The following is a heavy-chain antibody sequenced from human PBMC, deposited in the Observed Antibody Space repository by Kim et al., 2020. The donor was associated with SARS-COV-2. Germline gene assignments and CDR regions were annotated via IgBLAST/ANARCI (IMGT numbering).Heavy chain of an antibody. V-gene: IGHV3-30*18. CDR2: ISYDGSNK. CDR3: AKGRHSNSEYYYGMDV. J-gene: IGHJ6*02. Sequence: RSLRLSCAASGFTFSSYGMHWVRQAPGKGLEWVAVISYDGSNKYYADSVKGRFTISRDNSKNTLYLQMNSLRAEDTAVYYCAKGRHSNSEYYYGMDVWG. CDR1: GFTFSSYG. D-gene: IGHD4-4*01.